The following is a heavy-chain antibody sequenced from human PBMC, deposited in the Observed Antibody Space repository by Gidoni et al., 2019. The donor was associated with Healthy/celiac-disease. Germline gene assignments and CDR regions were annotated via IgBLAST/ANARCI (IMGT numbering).Heavy chain of an antibody. CDR3: VQLPRNHGSGSRIDY. J-gene: IGHJ4*02. CDR1: GGTFTSYA. V-gene: IGHV1-69*06. Sequence: QVQLVQSGAAVKRPGSSVKVSCKASGGTFTSYAISWVRQAPGQGLEWMGGIIPIFGTANYAQKFQGRVTITADKSTSTAYMELSSLRSEDTAVYYCVQLPRNHGSGSRIDYWGQGTLVTVSS. D-gene: IGHD3-10*01. CDR2: IIPIFGTA.